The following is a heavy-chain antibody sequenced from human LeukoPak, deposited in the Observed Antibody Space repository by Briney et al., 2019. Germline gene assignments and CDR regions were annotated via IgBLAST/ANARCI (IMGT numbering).Heavy chain of an antibody. V-gene: IGHV3-9*01. J-gene: IGHJ6*03. Sequence: GGSLRLSCAASGFTFDDYAMHWVRQAPGKGLEWVSGFSWNSGSIGYADSVKGRFTISRDNAKNSLYLQMNSLRAEDTALYYCAKDIAYSGSYGYMDVWGKGTTVTVSS. CDR3: AKDIAYSGSYGYMDV. CDR1: GFTFDDYA. CDR2: FSWNSGSI. D-gene: IGHD1-26*01.